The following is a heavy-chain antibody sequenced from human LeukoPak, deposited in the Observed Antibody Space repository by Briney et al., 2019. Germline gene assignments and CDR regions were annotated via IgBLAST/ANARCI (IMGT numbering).Heavy chain of an antibody. CDR2: INHSGST. J-gene: IGHJ4*02. D-gene: IGHD3-22*01. CDR1: GGSFSGYY. CDR3: ARARLYYYDSSGYYF. V-gene: IGHV4-34*01. Sequence: PSETLSLTCAVYGGSFSGYYWSWIRQPPGKGLEWIGEINHSGSTNHNPSLKSRVTISVDTSKNQFSLKLSSVTAADTAVYYCARARLYYYDSSGYYFWGQGTLVTVSS.